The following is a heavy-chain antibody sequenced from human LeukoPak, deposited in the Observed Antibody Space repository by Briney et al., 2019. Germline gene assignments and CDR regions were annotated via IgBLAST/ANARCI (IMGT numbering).Heavy chain of an antibody. D-gene: IGHD1-26*01. CDR2: FYYSGST. V-gene: IGHV4-39*01. J-gene: IGHJ4*01. Sequence: SETLSLTCTASGYSISTYSYYWGWIRQPPGKGLEWIGSFYYSGSTYYNPSLKSRVTISVDTSKNQFSPKLTSVTAADTAVYYCARHPIVGATRGSFDSWGHGTLVTVSS. CDR1: GYSISTYSYY. CDR3: ARHPIVGATRGSFDS.